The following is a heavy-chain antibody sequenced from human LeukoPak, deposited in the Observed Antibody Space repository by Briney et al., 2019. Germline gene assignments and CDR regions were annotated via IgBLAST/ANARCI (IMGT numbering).Heavy chain of an antibody. CDR3: SRPFIYNDRSRQTNILVAFDI. CDR2: IYYSGST. D-gene: IGHD3-22*01. Sequence: SETLSLTCTVSGGSISSSTCYWGWIRQPPGKGLEWIGSIYYSGSTYYNPSLKSRVTMSVDTSKNQFSLKLSSVTAADTAVYYCSRPFIYNDRSRQTNILVAFDIWGQGTMVTVSS. CDR1: GGSISSSTCY. J-gene: IGHJ3*02. V-gene: IGHV4-39*01.